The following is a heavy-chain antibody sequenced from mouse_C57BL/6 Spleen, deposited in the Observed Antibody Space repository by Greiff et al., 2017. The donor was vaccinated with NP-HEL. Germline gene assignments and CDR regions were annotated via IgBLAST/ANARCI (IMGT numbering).Heavy chain of an antibody. V-gene: IGHV1-55*01. CDR1: GYTFTSYW. CDR2: IYPGSGST. D-gene: IGHD1-1*01. CDR3: ARDYGSSYWYCDV. J-gene: IGHJ1*03. Sequence: QVHVKQPGAELVKPGASVKMSCKASGYTFTSYWITWVKQRPGQGLEWIGDIYPGSGSTNYNEKFKSKATLTVDTSSSTAYMQLSSLTSEDSAVYYCARDYGSSYWYCDVWGTGTTVTVSS.